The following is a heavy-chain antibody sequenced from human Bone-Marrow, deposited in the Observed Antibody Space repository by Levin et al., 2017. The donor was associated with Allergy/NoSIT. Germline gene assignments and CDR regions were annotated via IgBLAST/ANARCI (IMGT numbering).Heavy chain of an antibody. J-gene: IGHJ4*02. CDR3: AKGGTTVIPDS. D-gene: IGHD4-17*01. V-gene: IGHV3-30*18. Sequence: AGGSLRLSCAASGFTFRKYGIHWVRQAPGKGLEWVAVISFDGSNEFYADSVKGRFSISRDNSKNTVNLQMNSLRPEDTAIYYCAKGGTTVIPDSWGQGTLVTVSS. CDR2: ISFDGSNE. CDR1: GFTFRKYG.